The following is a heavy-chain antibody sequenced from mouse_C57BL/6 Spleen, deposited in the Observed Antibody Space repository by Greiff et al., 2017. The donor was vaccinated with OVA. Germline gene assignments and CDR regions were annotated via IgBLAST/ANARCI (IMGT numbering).Heavy chain of an antibody. CDR1: GYTFTSYW. CDR2: IDPSDSYT. J-gene: IGHJ4*01. D-gene: IGHD2-4*01. V-gene: IGHV1-59*01. Sequence: QVQLQQSGAELVRPGPSVKLSCKASGYTFTSYWMHWVKQRPGQGLEWIGVIDPSDSYTNYNQKFKGKATLTVDTSSSTAYMQLSSLTSEDSAVYYCARGYDYDVWAMDYWGQGTSVTVSS. CDR3: ARGYDYDVWAMDY.